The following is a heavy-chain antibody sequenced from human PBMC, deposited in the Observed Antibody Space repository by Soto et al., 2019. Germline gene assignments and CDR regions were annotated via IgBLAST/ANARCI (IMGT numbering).Heavy chain of an antibody. CDR2: MNPNSGNT. D-gene: IGHD3-22*01. V-gene: IGHV1-8*01. CDR1: GYTFTSYD. CDR3: ARSPVIGYYLYYYYYDIDV. Sequence: QVQLVQSGAEVKKPGASVKVSCKASGYTFTSYDINWVRQATGQGLEWMGWMNPNSGNTGYEQKFHGRVTMTRNTSITTAYMELSSLISGDTAVYYCARSPVIGYYLYYYYYDIDVWGKGTTVTVSS. J-gene: IGHJ6*03.